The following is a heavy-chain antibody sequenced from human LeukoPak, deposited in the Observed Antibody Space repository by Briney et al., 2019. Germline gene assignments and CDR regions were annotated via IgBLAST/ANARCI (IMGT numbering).Heavy chain of an antibody. Sequence: SETLSLTCTVSGGSIRSSSHFWGWIRQPPGKGLEWIGSIYYSESTSYYNPPLKSRVAISVDKSKNQFSLNVSSVTAADTALYYCAIHPMSIAARANFGNYYYMDVWGKGTTVTVSS. CDR1: GGSIRSSSHF. D-gene: IGHD6-6*01. J-gene: IGHJ6*03. CDR3: AIHPMSIAARANFGNYYYMDV. V-gene: IGHV4-39*01. CDR2: IYYSESTS.